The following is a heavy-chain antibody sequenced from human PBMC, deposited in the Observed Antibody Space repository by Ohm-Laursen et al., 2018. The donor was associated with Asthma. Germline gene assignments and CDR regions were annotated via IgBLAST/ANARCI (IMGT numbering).Heavy chain of an antibody. CDR2: IYPDGGEK. CDR3: ATNLPYEAENY. J-gene: IGHJ4*02. CDR1: GLPFSNFW. V-gene: IGHV3-7*05. Sequence: GSLRLSCTASGLPFSNFWISWVRQAPGKGLEWVANIYPDGGEKYYVDSVDGRFTISRDNAKNSLYLQMNSLRAEDTAVYYCATNLPYEAENYWGQGTLVTVSS. D-gene: IGHD3-16*01.